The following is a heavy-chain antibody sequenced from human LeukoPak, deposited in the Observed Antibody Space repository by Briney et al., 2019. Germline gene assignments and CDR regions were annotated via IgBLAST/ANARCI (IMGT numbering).Heavy chain of an antibody. V-gene: IGHV4-38-2*01. CDR1: GYSISSGYF. Sequence: SETLSLTCGVSGYSISSGYFWGWIRQPPGKRLEWIGSIYHSGRTYYNPSLKSRLTISVDTSKNQFSLKLSSVTAADTAVYYCARIPEGQTAYFDYWGQGTLVTVSS. J-gene: IGHJ4*02. D-gene: IGHD2-21*02. CDR3: ARIPEGQTAYFDY. CDR2: IYHSGRT.